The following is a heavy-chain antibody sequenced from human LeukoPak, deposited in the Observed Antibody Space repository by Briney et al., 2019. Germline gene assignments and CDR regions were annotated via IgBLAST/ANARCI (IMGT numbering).Heavy chain of an antibody. V-gene: IGHV3-33*01. CDR3: ARDYSLITSNPEDYYYGMDV. CDR1: GFTLSSYG. D-gene: IGHD1-14*01. J-gene: IGHJ6*02. CDR2: IWYDGSNK. Sequence: GRSLRLSCAASGFTLSSYGMHWVRQAPGKGLEWVAVIWYDGSNKYYADSVKGRFTISRDNSKNTLYLQMNSLRAEDTAVYYCARDYSLITSNPEDYYYGMDVWGQGTTVTVSS.